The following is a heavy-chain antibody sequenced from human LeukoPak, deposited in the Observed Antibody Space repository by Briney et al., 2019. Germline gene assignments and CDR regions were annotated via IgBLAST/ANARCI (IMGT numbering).Heavy chain of an antibody. J-gene: IGHJ5*02. CDR1: GYTFTNYA. CDR2: ISTNSGNP. V-gene: IGHV7-4-1*02. CDR3: ARDSSSWKGRGWFDP. Sequence: ASVKLSCKASGYTFTNYAINWVRQPPGQGLEWMGWISTNSGNPMYAQGFRGRFVFSLDNSVSTAYLQISSLKAEDTAVYYCARDSSSWKGRGWFDPWGQGTKVTVSS. D-gene: IGHD2-15*01.